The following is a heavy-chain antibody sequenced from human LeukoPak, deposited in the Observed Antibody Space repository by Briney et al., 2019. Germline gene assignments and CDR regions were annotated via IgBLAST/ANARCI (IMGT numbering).Heavy chain of an antibody. D-gene: IGHD4-17*01. Sequence: PGGSLRLSCAASGFTFSSYAMSWVRQAPGKGLEWVSAISGSGGSTYYADSVKGRFTISRDNSKNTLYLQMNSLRAEDTAVHYCAKDEAQTSDYGDYSPWYYYYGMDVWGKGTTVTVSS. J-gene: IGHJ6*04. CDR2: ISGSGGST. CDR3: AKDEAQTSDYGDYSPWYYYYGMDV. V-gene: IGHV3-23*01. CDR1: GFTFSSYA.